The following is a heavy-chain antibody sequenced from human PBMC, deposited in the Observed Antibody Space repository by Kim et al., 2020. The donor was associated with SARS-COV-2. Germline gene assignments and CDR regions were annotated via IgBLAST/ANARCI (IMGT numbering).Heavy chain of an antibody. D-gene: IGHD1-26*01. CDR3: ARDLRDLWYSPPAPNAFDI. CDR1: GYTFTSYY. V-gene: IGHV1-46*01. Sequence: ASVKVSCKASGYTFTSYYMHWVRQAPGQGLEWMGIINPSGGSTSYAQKFQGRVTMTRDTSTSTVYMELSSLRSEDTAVYYCARDLRDLWYSPPAPNAFDIWGQGTMVTVSS. J-gene: IGHJ3*02. CDR2: INPSGGST.